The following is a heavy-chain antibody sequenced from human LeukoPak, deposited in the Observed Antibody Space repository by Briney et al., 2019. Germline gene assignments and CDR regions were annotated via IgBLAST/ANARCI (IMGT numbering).Heavy chain of an antibody. J-gene: IGHJ4*02. D-gene: IGHD4-17*01. Sequence: QSGGSLRLSCAASEFTFSSYGMHWVRQAPGKGLEWVAFIRYDGSNKYYADSVKGRFTISRDNSKNTLYLQMNSLRAEDTAVYYCANLETTVTTTTDYWGQGTLVTVSS. CDR2: IRYDGSNK. CDR3: ANLETTVTTTTDY. V-gene: IGHV3-30*02. CDR1: EFTFSSYG.